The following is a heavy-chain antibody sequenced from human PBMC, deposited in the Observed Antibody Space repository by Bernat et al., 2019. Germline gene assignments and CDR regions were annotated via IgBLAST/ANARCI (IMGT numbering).Heavy chain of an antibody. V-gene: IGHV3-23*01. Sequence: VQLLESGGGLVQPGGSLRLSCAASGFTFSSYAMSWVRQAPGKGLEWVSAISGSGGSTYYADSVKGRFTISRDNSKNTLYLQMNSLRAEDTAVYYCAKDGRNYYDSSGYYYYFDYWGQGTLVTVSS. CDR1: GFTFSSYA. J-gene: IGHJ4*02. D-gene: IGHD3-22*01. CDR2: ISGSGGST. CDR3: AKDGRNYYDSSGYYYYFDY.